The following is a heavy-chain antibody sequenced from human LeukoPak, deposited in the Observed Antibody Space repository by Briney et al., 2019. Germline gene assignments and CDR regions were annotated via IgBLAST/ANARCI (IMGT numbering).Heavy chain of an antibody. CDR1: GFTFSSYW. V-gene: IGHV3-7*01. Sequence: GGYLRLSCAASGFTFSSYWMNWARQAPGKGLEWLASINHNGNVNYYVDSVKGRFTISRDNAKNSLYLQMNSLRAEDTAVYYCARVYYGSGSYHLDCWGQGTLVTVSS. J-gene: IGHJ4*02. CDR3: ARVYYGSGSYHLDC. CDR2: INHNGNVN. D-gene: IGHD3-10*01.